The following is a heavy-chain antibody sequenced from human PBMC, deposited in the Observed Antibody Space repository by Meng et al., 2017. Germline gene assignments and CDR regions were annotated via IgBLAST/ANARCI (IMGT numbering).Heavy chain of an antibody. CDR3: ARDKRPSSSWYGNWFDP. D-gene: IGHD6-13*01. V-gene: IGHV1-18*01. CDR1: GYTFTSYG. J-gene: IGHJ5*02. CDR2: ISAYNGNT. Sequence: QVQLVQSGAEVKKPGASVKVSCKASGYTFTSYGISCVRQAPGQGLEWMGWISAYNGNTNYAQKLQGRVTMTTDTSTSTAYMELRSLRSDDTAVYYCARDKRPSSSWYGNWFDPWGQGTLVTVSS.